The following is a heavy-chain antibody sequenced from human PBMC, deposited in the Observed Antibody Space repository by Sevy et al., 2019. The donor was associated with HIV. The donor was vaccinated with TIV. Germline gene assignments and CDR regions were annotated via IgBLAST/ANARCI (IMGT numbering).Heavy chain of an antibody. D-gene: IGHD1-26*01. CDR1: EFTVSSSY. Sequence: GGSLRLSCVASEFTVSSSYMSWVRQAPGKGLEWVSILYSGGSTYYAASVKGRFAVSRDNSKNTLNLQMNSLRAEDTAVYYCARAGTGSYRAYFDYWGQGTLVTVSS. J-gene: IGHJ4*02. CDR3: ARAGTGSYRAYFDY. V-gene: IGHV3-53*01. CDR2: LYSGGST.